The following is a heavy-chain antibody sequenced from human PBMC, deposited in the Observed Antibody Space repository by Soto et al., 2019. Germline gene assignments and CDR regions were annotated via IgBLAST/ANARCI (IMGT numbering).Heavy chain of an antibody. J-gene: IGHJ4*02. CDR1: GFTFSSYA. CDR2: ISYDGTIK. Sequence: QVQLVESGGGVVQPGRSLKLSCADSGFTFSSYAMHWVRQAPGKGLEWVAIISYDGTIKYYADSVKGRFTISRDNSKNTLYLQMNMVRADDTAVYYCARDLSGYGYDYWGQGTLVTVSS. D-gene: IGHD5-18*01. V-gene: IGHV3-30*04. CDR3: ARDLSGYGYDY.